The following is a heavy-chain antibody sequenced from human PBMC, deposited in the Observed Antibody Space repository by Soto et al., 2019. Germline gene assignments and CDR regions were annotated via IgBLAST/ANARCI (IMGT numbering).Heavy chain of an antibody. CDR1: GFTFSSYA. Sequence: GSLRLSCAASGFTFSSYAMSWVRQAPGSGLEWVSAISGGGGSTYYADSVKGRLTISRDNSNNTLYLQMNSLRAEDTAVYYCAKLGGSQSYYYYYYYMAVWGKGTTVTVSS. D-gene: IGHD3-10*01. CDR3: AKLGGSQSYYYYYYYMAV. V-gene: IGHV3-23*01. CDR2: ISGGGGST. J-gene: IGHJ6*03.